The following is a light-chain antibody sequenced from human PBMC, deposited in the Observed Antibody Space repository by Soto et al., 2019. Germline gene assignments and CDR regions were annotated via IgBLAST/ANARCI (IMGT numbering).Light chain of an antibody. CDR1: QSLNNNY. Sequence: IVLTQSPGTLSLSPGERATLSCRASQSLNNNYLAWYQQKPGQAPRLLMYGGYIRATGTPDRFRGSGSGTDFTLTIRRLDPEDFAVYSCQQYGSSRLTFGGGTKVEIK. CDR2: GGY. CDR3: QQYGSSRLT. V-gene: IGKV3-20*01. J-gene: IGKJ4*01.